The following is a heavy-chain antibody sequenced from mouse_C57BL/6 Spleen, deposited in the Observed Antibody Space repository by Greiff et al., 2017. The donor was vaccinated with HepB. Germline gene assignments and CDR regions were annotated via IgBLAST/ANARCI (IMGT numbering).Heavy chain of an antibody. D-gene: IGHD1-1*01. J-gene: IGHJ2*01. Sequence: QVQLQQSGPELVKPGASVKISCKASGYAFSSSWMNWVKQRPGKGLEWIGRIYPGDGDTNYNGKFKGKATLTAYKSSSTAYMQLSSLTSEDSAVYFCARCAPNYYGNFDYWGQGTTLTVSS. CDR3: ARCAPNYYGNFDY. CDR2: IYPGDGDT. V-gene: IGHV1-82*01. CDR1: GYAFSSSW.